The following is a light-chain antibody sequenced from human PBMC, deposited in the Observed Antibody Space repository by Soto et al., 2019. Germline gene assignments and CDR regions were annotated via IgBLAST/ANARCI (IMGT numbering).Light chain of an antibody. J-gene: IGLJ1*01. CDR2: DVS. CDR3: CSYTRSGTLI. Sequence: QSVLTQPASVSGSPGQSITISCVGTSGDIGDYNYVSWYQQHPGKVPKVIIYDVSNRPSGVSYRFSGTKSGNTASLTVSGLQVEVEADYYCCSYTRSGTLIFGTGPKVTVL. CDR1: SGDIGDYNY. V-gene: IGLV2-14*01.